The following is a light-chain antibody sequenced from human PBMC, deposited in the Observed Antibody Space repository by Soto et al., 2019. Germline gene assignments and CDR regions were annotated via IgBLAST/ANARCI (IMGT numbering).Light chain of an antibody. J-gene: IGKJ4*01. V-gene: IGKV1-5*01. CDR2: DAS. CDR1: QNINAW. Sequence: EIRMTQSPSSLSVSVGDRVTITCRTSQNINAWLAWYQQRPGQAPKLLIYDASRLESGVPSRFSGSASGTEFTLTISSRQPADFATYYCQQYDKYPLTFGGGTKVDIK. CDR3: QQYDKYPLT.